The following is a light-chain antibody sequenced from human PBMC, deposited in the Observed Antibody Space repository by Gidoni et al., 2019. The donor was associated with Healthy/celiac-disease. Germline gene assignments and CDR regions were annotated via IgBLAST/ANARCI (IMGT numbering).Light chain of an antibody. CDR2: GAS. J-gene: IGKJ3*01. V-gene: IGKV3-20*01. CDR3: QQYGSSPFT. CDR1: QSVSSSY. Sequence: EIVLMQSPGTLSLSPGERATLSCRASQSVSSSYLAWYQQKPGQAPRLHIYGASSRATGIPDRFSGSGSGTDFTLTISRLEPEDFAVYYCQQYGSSPFTFGPGTKVDIK.